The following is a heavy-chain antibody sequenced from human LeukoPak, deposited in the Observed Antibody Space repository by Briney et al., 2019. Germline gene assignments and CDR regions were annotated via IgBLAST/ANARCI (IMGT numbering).Heavy chain of an antibody. V-gene: IGHV3-64*01. CDR1: GFTFSNYA. D-gene: IGHD6-13*01. J-gene: IGHJ6*03. CDR3: ARAQYSSSWDYWYYYYYYMDV. CDR2: ISSNGGST. Sequence: PGGSLRLSCAASGFTFSNYAMHWVRQAPGKGLESVSAISSNGGSTDYANSVKGRFTISRDNSKNTLYLQMGSLRAEDMAVYYCARAQYSSSWDYWYYYYYYMDVWGKGTTVTVSS.